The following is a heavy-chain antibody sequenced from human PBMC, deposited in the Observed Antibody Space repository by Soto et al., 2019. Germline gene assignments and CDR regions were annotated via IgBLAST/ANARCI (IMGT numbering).Heavy chain of an antibody. CDR3: AKETRSMVRRVIIRWFDP. CDR1: GFTFSSYG. D-gene: IGHD3-10*01. CDR2: ISYDGSNK. Sequence: GRSLRRSXAASGFTFSSYGMHRVRQAPGNGLERVAVISYDGSNKYYADSVKGRFPISRDNSKNRLYLQMNSLRAEDTAVYHCAKETRSMVRRVIIRWFDPWGKRTLVTVSS. J-gene: IGHJ5*02. V-gene: IGHV3-30*18.